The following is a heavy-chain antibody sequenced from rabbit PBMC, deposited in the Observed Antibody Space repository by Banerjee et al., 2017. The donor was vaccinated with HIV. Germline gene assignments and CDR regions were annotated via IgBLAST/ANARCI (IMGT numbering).Heavy chain of an antibody. D-gene: IGHD6-1*01. J-gene: IGHJ4*01. CDR1: GFTLSSYW. CDR3: ARGVSAGYAGYGYVPYYFKL. Sequence: QQQLEESGGGLVKPGGTLTLTCKASGFTLSSYWMCWVRQAPGKGLEWIACIYTGSSGFTYYASWAKGRFTISKTSSTTVTLQMTSLTAADTATYFCARGVSAGYAGYGYVPYYFKLWGPGTLVTV. V-gene: IGHV1S45*01. CDR2: IYTGSSGFT.